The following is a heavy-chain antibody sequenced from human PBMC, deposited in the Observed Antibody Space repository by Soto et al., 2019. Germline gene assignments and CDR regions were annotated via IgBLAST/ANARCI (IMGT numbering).Heavy chain of an antibody. V-gene: IGHV1-69*18. J-gene: IGHJ4*02. CDR1: GDTFSGYP. D-gene: IGHD3-10*01. Sequence: QVQLVQSGAELKKPGSSVKVSCKASGDTFSGYPINWVRQAPGEGLEWMGRIIPVFGTTNDAQRCEGRVTFTADDSTNTAYMELRGLLSEDTAVYYCARDGGFGELKYWGPGTLVTVSS. CDR3: ARDGGFGELKY. CDR2: IIPVFGTT.